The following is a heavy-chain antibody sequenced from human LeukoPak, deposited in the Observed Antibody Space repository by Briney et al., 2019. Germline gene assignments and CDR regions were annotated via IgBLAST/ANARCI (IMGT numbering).Heavy chain of an antibody. CDR1: GFTFSSYA. CDR2: ISYDGSIK. Sequence: GGSLRPSCAVSGFTFSSYALHWVRQAPGKGLEWVAVISYDGSIKYQADSVKGRFTISRDNSKNTLYLQMNSLRAEDTAVYYCARDRSANSRVYYFDYWGQGTLVTVSS. J-gene: IGHJ4*02. D-gene: IGHD4/OR15-4a*01. CDR3: ARDRSANSRVYYFDY. V-gene: IGHV3-30-3*01.